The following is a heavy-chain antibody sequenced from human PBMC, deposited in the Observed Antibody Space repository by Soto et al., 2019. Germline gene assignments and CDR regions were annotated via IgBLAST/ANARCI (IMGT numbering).Heavy chain of an antibody. CDR3: ARGGWLGQWLDHFDY. D-gene: IGHD6-19*01. CDR2: ISYDGSNK. V-gene: IGHV3-30-3*01. Sequence: QVQLVESGGGVVQPGRSLRLSCAASGFTFSSYAMHWVRQAPGKGLEWVAVISYDGSNKYYADSVKGRFTISGDNSKNRLYLQMNGLRAEDTAVYYCARGGWLGQWLDHFDYWGQGTLVTVS. CDR1: GFTFSSYA. J-gene: IGHJ4*02.